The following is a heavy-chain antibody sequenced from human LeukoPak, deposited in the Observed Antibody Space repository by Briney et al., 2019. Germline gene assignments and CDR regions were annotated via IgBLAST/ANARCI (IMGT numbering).Heavy chain of an antibody. CDR3: VKDKYSDGFFDY. J-gene: IGHJ4*02. D-gene: IGHD5-12*01. Sequence: GGSLRLSFAASGFTFDDYAMNWVRQRPGKGLEWVSLITWDGGSTFYADSVRGRFTISRDNNKDSLYLQMNSLRVDDTAFYYCVKDKYSDGFFDYWGQGTLVTVPS. CDR1: GFTFDDYA. CDR2: ITWDGGST. V-gene: IGHV3-43D*03.